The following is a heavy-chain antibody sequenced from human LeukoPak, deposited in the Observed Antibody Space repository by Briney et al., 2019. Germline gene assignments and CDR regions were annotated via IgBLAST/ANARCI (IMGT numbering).Heavy chain of an antibody. CDR2: IRYDESNK. D-gene: IGHD3-22*01. CDR3: ARQMIEGRHYYSMDV. J-gene: IGHJ6*03. Sequence: GGSLRLSCAASGFIFSSFGMHWVRQGPGKGLEWVAFIRYDESNKYYADSVKGRFTISRDNSKDTVYLQMNSLRGEDTAVYFCARQMIEGRHYYSMDVWGKGTSVTVSS. CDR1: GFIFSSFG. V-gene: IGHV3-30*02.